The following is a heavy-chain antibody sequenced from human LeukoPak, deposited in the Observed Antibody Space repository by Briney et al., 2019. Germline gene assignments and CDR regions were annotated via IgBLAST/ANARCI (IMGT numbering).Heavy chain of an antibody. V-gene: IGHV1-8*02. J-gene: IGHJ6*03. CDR3: ARLEREAEYDFSRWVYYYYMDV. Sequence: ASVKVSCKASGYIFTNYDVMWVRQATGQGLEWMGWVNPSSGDTGYAKKFQGRVTVTRNTAISTVYMELTSLTSEDTAVYYCARLEREAEYDFSRWVYYYYMDVWGKGTTVSVSS. D-gene: IGHD3-3*01. CDR1: GYIFTNYD. CDR2: VNPSSGDT.